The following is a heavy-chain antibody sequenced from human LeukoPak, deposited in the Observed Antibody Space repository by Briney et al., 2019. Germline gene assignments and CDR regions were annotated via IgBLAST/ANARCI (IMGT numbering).Heavy chain of an antibody. Sequence: SETLSLTCTVSGGSISSGGYYWSWIRQPPGKGLEWIGYIYHSGSTYYNPSLKSRVTISVDRSKNQFSLKLSSVTAADTAVYYCASAVVPAAIGVGYYYYYMDVWGKGTTVTVSS. CDR1: GGSISSGGYY. CDR3: ASAVVPAAIGVGYYYYYMDV. V-gene: IGHV4-30-2*01. D-gene: IGHD2-2*02. CDR2: IYHSGST. J-gene: IGHJ6*03.